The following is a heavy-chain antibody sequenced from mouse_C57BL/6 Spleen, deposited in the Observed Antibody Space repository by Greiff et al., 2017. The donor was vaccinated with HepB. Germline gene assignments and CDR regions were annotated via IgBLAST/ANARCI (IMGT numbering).Heavy chain of an antibody. CDR2: IDPEDGDT. D-gene: IGHD1-1*01. CDR3: TRSPITTVVEGYFDV. CDR1: GFNIKDYY. Sequence: VQLQQSGAELVRPGASVKLSCTASGFNIKDYYMHWVKQRPEQGLEWIGRIDPEDGDTEYAPKFQGKATMTADTSSNTAYLQLSSLTSEDTAVYYCTRSPITTVVEGYFDVWGTGTTVTVSS. V-gene: IGHV14-1*01. J-gene: IGHJ1*03.